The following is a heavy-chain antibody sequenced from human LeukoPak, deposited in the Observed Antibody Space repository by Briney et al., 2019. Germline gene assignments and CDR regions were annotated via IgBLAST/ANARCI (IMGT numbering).Heavy chain of an antibody. CDR1: GDSISGFY. CDR3: ARELVVVTATYFDY. V-gene: IGHV4-59*12. Sequence: SETLSLTCTVSGDSISGFYWSWIRQPPGKGLEWIGYIYYSGSTYYNPSLKSRITISVDTSKNQFSLKLSSVTAADTAVYYCARELVVVTATYFDYWGQGTLVTVSS. J-gene: IGHJ4*02. D-gene: IGHD2-21*02. CDR2: IYYSGST.